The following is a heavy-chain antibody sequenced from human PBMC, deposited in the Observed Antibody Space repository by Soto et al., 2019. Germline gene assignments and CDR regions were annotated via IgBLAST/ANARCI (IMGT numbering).Heavy chain of an antibody. Sequence: ASVKVSCKASGYTFTSYYMHWVRQAPGQGLEWMGIINPSGGSTSYEQKFQGRVTMTRDTSKSTVYMELSSLRSEDTAVYYCARGARYYDSSGQYSDWGQGTKVTVSS. CDR1: GYTFTSYY. J-gene: IGHJ4*02. V-gene: IGHV1-46*01. D-gene: IGHD3-22*01. CDR2: INPSGGST. CDR3: ARGARYYDSSGQYSD.